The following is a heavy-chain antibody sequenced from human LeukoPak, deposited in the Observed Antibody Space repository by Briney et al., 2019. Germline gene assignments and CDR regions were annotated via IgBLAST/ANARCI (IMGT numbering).Heavy chain of an antibody. J-gene: IGHJ4*02. CDR1: GFTFSSYS. Sequence: GGSLRLSCAASGFTFSSYSMNWVRQAPGKGLEWVAVISYDGSNKYYADSVKGRFTISRDNSKNTLYLQMNSLRAEDTAVYYCARAISSSSWYYFDYWGQGTLVTVSS. D-gene: IGHD6-13*01. CDR2: ISYDGSNK. CDR3: ARAISSSSWYYFDY. V-gene: IGHV3-30*03.